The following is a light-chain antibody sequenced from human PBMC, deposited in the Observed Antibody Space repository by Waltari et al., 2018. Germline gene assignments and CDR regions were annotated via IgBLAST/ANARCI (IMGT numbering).Light chain of an antibody. CDR3: NSRDSSGNHHVV. CDR1: SLRRYY. V-gene: IGLV3-19*01. J-gene: IGLJ2*01. CDR2: GKN. Sequence: SSELTQDPAVSVALGQTVRITCPGDSLRRYYASWYQQKPGQAPVLVIYGKNNRPSGIPDRFSGSSSGNTASLTITGAQAEDEADYYCNSRDSSGNHHVVFGGGTKLTVL.